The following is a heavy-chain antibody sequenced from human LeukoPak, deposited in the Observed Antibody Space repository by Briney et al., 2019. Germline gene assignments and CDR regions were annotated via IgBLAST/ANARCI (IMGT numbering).Heavy chain of an antibody. J-gene: IGHJ4*02. Sequence: SETLSLTCTVSGGSISSGDYYWSWIRQPPGKGLEWMGYIYYSGSTYYNPSLKSRVTISVDTSKNQFSLKLSSVTAADTAVYYCARVGRGMIVDFDYWGQGTLVTVSS. CDR1: GGSISSGDYY. CDR3: ARVGRGMIVDFDY. D-gene: IGHD3-22*01. V-gene: IGHV4-30-4*01. CDR2: IYYSGST.